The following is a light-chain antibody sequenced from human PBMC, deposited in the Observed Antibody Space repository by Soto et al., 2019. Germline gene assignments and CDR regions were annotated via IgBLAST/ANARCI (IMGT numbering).Light chain of an antibody. J-gene: IGLJ2*01. Sequence: QSALTQPASVSGSPGQSITISCTGTSSDVGGYNYVSWFQQHPGKAPKVMIYEVSIRPSGVSDRFSGSKSAYTASLTISGLQAEDKADYYCSSYSTDSHLVFGGGTKLTVL. V-gene: IGLV2-14*01. CDR3: SSYSTDSHLV. CDR1: SSDVGGYNY. CDR2: EVS.